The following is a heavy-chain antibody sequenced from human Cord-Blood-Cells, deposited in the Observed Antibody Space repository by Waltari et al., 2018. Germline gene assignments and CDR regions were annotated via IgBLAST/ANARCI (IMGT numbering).Heavy chain of an antibody. J-gene: IGHJ4*02. CDR3: ARGRTIFGVVLSFDY. Sequence: QVQLVQSGAAVKKPGSSVKVSCKASGGTFSSYAIRWVRPAPGQGLEWMGGIIPIFGTANYAQKFQGRVTITADESTSTAYMELSSLRSEDTAVYYCARGRTIFGVVLSFDYWGQGTLVTVSS. CDR1: GGTFSSYA. CDR2: IIPIFGTA. D-gene: IGHD3-3*01. V-gene: IGHV1-69*12.